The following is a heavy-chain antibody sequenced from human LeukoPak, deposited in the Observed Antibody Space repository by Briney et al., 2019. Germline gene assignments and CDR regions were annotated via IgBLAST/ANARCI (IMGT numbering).Heavy chain of an antibody. D-gene: IGHD1-1*01. J-gene: IGHJ4*02. V-gene: IGHV3-23*01. CDR3: AKVGDWNDAYYFDY. Sequence: PGGSLRLSCAASGFSFSSYAMSWVRKAPGKGLEWVSANSGSGGSAYYADSVKGRFTISRDNSKNTLYLQMNSLRAEDTAVYYCAKVGDWNDAYYFDYWGQGTLVTVSS. CDR2: NSGSGGSA. CDR1: GFSFSSYA.